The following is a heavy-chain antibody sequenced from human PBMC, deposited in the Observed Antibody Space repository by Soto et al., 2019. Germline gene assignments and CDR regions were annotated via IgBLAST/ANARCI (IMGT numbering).Heavy chain of an antibody. V-gene: IGHV4-28*01. CDR3: ARREIQGPIDY. J-gene: IGHJ4*02. Sequence: SETLSLTYAVSGYSISSSNWWGWLRQPPGKGLEWIGYIYYSGTTYYNPSLKSRVTMSVDTSKNQFSLKLTSVTAVDTAVYYCARREIQGPIDYWGQGTLVTVSS. CDR2: IYYSGTT. CDR1: GYSISSSNW. D-gene: IGHD1-26*01.